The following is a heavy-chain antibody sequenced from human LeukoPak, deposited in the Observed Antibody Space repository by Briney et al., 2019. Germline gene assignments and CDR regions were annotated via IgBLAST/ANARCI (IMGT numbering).Heavy chain of an antibody. D-gene: IGHD2-15*01. Sequence: PSETLSLTCTVSDYSTAHGFFWAWIRQPPGGGLEWIGSLYHSGTTYYNTSLKSRISTSVDTSKNQFSLKLRLVTAADTAVYYCARVEVPRDINDWYFDLWGRGTLVTVSS. CDR1: DYSTAHGFF. CDR2: LYHSGTT. V-gene: IGHV4-38-2*02. J-gene: IGHJ2*01. CDR3: ARVEVPRDINDWYFDL.